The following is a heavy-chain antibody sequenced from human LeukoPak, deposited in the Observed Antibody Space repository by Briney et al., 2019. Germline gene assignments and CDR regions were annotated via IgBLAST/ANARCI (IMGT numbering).Heavy chain of an antibody. CDR2: ITGSGTST. J-gene: IGHJ3*02. V-gene: IGHV3-23*01. CDR3: ARGRHARYFDWLSTGGAFDI. D-gene: IGHD3-9*01. Sequence: PGGSLRLSCAASGFTFSSYGMNWVRQAPGKGLEWVSGITGSGTSTYYADSVKGRFTISRDNSRNTLYLQMNSLRAEDTAVYYCARGRHARYFDWLSTGGAFDIWGQGTMVTVSS. CDR1: GFTFSSYG.